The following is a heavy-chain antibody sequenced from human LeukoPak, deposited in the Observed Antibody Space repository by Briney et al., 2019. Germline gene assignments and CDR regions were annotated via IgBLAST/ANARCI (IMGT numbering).Heavy chain of an antibody. J-gene: IGHJ3*02. Sequence: PGGSLRLSCAASGFTFSSYAMSWVRQAPGKGLEWVSAISGSGGSTYYADSVKGRFTISRDNSKNTLYLQMNSLRAEDTAVYYCAKDRVSSSWYGSHGAFDIWDQGTMVTVSS. V-gene: IGHV3-23*01. CDR2: ISGSGGST. CDR1: GFTFSSYA. D-gene: IGHD6-13*01. CDR3: AKDRVSSSWYGSHGAFDI.